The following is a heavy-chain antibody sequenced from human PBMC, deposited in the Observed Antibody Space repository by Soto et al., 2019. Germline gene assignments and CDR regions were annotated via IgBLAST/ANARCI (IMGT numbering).Heavy chain of an antibody. V-gene: IGHV4-31*03. Sequence: QVQLEESGPGLVKPSQTLSLTCTVSGDSISSGHYYWSWIRQHPGKGLEWIGYIYSSGSTYYNPSLMRRVSISVDTSKDQFSLKLSSVTAADTAVYYCARVGRGSSGYDYYYYYGMDVWGQGTTVTVSS. CDR3: ARVGRGSSGYDYYYYYGMDV. J-gene: IGHJ6*02. CDR2: IYSSGST. CDR1: GDSISSGHYY. D-gene: IGHD3-22*01.